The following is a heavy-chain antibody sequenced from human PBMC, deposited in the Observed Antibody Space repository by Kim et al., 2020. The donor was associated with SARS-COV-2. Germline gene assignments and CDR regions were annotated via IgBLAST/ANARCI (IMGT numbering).Heavy chain of an antibody. CDR2: CSGGST. J-gene: IGHJ4*02. Sequence: CSGGSTYYADSVTGRFTISRDNSKNTVYLHRSSLSVEDTAVYYCARDDDFWGQGTLVTVSS. V-gene: IGHV3-53*01. CDR3: ARDDDF.